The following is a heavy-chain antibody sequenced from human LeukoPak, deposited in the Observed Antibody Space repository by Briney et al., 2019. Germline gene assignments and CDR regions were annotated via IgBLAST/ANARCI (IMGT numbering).Heavy chain of an antibody. CDR3: ARGGRYYDFWSGYYLFDY. V-gene: IGHV1-3*01. D-gene: IGHD3-3*01. CDR2: INAGNGNT. CDR1: GYTFTSYA. Sequence: GASVKVSCKASGYTFTSYAMHWVRQAPGQRLEWMGWINAGNGNTKYSQKFQGRVTITRDTSASTAYMELSSLRSEDTAVYYCARGGRYYDFWSGYYLFDYWGQGTLVTVSS. J-gene: IGHJ4*02.